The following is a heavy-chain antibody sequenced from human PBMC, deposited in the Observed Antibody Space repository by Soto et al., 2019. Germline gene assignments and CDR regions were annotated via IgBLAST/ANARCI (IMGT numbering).Heavy chain of an antibody. Sequence: GGSLRLSCAASGFTFSSYAMSWVRQAPGKGVEWVSAISGSGGSTYYADSVKGRFTISRDNSKNTLYLQMNSLRAEDTAVYYCAKGVTVVVPADGDYYYYYYMDVWGKGTTVTVSS. CDR2: ISGSGGST. CDR3: AKGVTVVVPADGDYYYYYYMDV. D-gene: IGHD2-2*01. J-gene: IGHJ6*03. CDR1: GFTFSSYA. V-gene: IGHV3-23*01.